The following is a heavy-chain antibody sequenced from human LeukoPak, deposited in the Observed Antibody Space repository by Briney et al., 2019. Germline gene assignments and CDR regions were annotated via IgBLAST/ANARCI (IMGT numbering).Heavy chain of an antibody. CDR2: ISYDGTNK. J-gene: IGHJ4*02. D-gene: IGHD3-22*01. Sequence: GGSLRLSCAASGFAFSSYAMHWVRQAPGKGLGWVAAISYDGTNKYSADSVKGRFTISRDKSKNTLYLQMNSLKAEDTAVYYCARDTADYFDISGYFDYWGQGTLVTVSS. CDR1: GFAFSSYA. CDR3: ARDTADYFDISGYFDY. V-gene: IGHV3-30*04.